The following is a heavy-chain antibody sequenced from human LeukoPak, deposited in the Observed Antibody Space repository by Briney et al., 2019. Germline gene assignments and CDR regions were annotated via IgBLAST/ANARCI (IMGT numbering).Heavy chain of an antibody. J-gene: IGHJ4*02. CDR1: GFTVSSNY. CDR2: IYSGGST. CDR3: ARSPCTNGVCSPSFDY. D-gene: IGHD2-8*01. Sequence: GGSLRLSCAASGFTVSSNYMSWVRQAPGKGLEWVSVIYSGGSTYCADSVKGRFTISRDNSKNTLYLQMNSLRAEDTAVYYCARSPCTNGVCSPSFDYWGQGTLVTVSS. V-gene: IGHV3-53*01.